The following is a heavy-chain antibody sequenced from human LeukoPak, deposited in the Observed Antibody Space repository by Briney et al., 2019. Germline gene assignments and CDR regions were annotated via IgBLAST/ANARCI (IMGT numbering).Heavy chain of an antibody. CDR1: GFTFSSCA. Sequence: GGSLRLSCAASGFTFSSCAMSWVRQAPGKGLEWVSAISGSGGSTYYADSVKGRFTISRDNSKNTLYLQMNSLRAEDTAVYYCAKDPGGYSYGYFDYWGQGTLVTVSS. D-gene: IGHD5-18*01. CDR2: ISGSGGST. V-gene: IGHV3-23*01. J-gene: IGHJ4*02. CDR3: AKDPGGYSYGYFDY.